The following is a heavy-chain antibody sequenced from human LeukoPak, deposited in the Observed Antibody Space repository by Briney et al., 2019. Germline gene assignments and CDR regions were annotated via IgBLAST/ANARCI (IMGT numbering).Heavy chain of an antibody. D-gene: IGHD6-13*01. CDR3: ARGDSSSWYGPLFDY. CDR2: INPSGGST. CDR1: GYTFTSYY. J-gene: IGHJ4*02. V-gene: IGHV1-46*01. Sequence: ASVKVSCKASGYTFTSYYMHWVRQAPGQGLEGMGIINPSGGSTSYAQKFQGRVTMTRDTSTSTVYMELSSLRSEDTAVYYCARGDSSSWYGPLFDYWGQGTLVTVSS.